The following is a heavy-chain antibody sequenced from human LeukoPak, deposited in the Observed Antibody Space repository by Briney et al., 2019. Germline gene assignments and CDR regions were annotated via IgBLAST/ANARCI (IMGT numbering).Heavy chain of an antibody. CDR2: IYYSGST. V-gene: IGHV4-39*07. Sequence: PSETLSLTCAVSGASISGSGYYWGWIRQPPGKGLEWIGSIYYSGSTYYNPSLKSRVTISVDTSKNQFSLKLSSVTVADTAVYYCARETSQKGAHYMDVWGKGTTVTISS. D-gene: IGHD3-16*01. CDR3: ARETSQKGAHYMDV. CDR1: GASISGSGYY. J-gene: IGHJ6*03.